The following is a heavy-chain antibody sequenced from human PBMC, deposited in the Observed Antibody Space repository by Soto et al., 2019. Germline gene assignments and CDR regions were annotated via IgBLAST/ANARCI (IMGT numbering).Heavy chain of an antibody. J-gene: IGHJ4*02. CDR3: VRDFYSSSARGPKYYFDY. Sequence: PGGSLILSCAASGFTFSSYWMHWVRQVPGKGLVWVSRINSDGSSTTYADSVKGRFTISRDNTKNTLYLQMNSLRGEDTAVYYCVRDFYSSSARGPKYYFDYWGQGTLVTGSS. D-gene: IGHD6-6*01. V-gene: IGHV3-74*01. CDR1: GFTFSSYW. CDR2: INSDGSST.